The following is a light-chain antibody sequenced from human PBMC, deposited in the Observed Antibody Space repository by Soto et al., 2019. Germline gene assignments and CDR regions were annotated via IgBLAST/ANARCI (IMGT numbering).Light chain of an antibody. CDR2: DVS. CDR3: SSYAGTHVV. J-gene: IGLJ1*01. V-gene: IGLV2-8*01. CDR1: SSDVGGYNY. Sequence: QSALTQPPSASGSPGQSVTVSCTGTSSDVGGYNYVSWYQQHPDKAPKLMIYDVSKRPSGVPDRFSGSKSGNTASLIVSGLQAEDEADYYCSSYAGTHVVFATGTKVTVL.